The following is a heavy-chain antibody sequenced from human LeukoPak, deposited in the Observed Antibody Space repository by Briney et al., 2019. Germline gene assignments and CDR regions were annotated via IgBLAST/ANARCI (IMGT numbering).Heavy chain of an antibody. J-gene: IGHJ5*02. D-gene: IGHD6-6*01. CDR2: ITPIFGTA. CDR3: ARVKAARPLLDALDP. V-gene: IGHV1-69*05. CDR1: GGTFSSYA. Sequence: GASVKVSCKASGGTFSSYAISWVRQAPGQGLEWMGGITPIFGTANYAQKFQGRVTITTDESTSTAYMELSSLRSEDTAVYYCARVKAARPLLDALDPWGQGTLVTVSS.